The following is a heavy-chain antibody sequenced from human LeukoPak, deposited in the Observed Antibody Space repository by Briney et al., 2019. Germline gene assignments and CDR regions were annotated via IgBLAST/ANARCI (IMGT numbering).Heavy chain of an antibody. Sequence: GRSLRLSCATSGFTFRSNAMHWVRQAPGKGLEWVAVISFDGSDKYYADSVKGRFTISRDNSKNTLYLQMNSLRAEDTAIYYCARDPYYYDSPGYLDCWGQGTLVTVSS. CDR3: ARDPYYYDSPGYLDC. V-gene: IGHV3-30*01. CDR2: ISFDGSDK. D-gene: IGHD3-22*01. J-gene: IGHJ4*02. CDR1: GFTFRSNA.